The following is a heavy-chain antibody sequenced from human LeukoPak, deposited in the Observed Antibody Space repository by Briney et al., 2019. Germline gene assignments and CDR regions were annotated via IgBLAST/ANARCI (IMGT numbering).Heavy chain of an antibody. CDR3: ARDRGWGAARTAFDY. D-gene: IGHD6-6*01. CDR1: GGSISSYY. Sequence: SETLSLTCTVSGGSISSYYWSWIQQPAGKGLEWIGRIYTSGSTNYNPSPKSRVTMSVDTSKNQFSLKLSSVTAADTAVYYCARDRGWGAARTAFDYWGQGTLVTVSS. V-gene: IGHV4-4*07. J-gene: IGHJ4*02. CDR2: IYTSGST.